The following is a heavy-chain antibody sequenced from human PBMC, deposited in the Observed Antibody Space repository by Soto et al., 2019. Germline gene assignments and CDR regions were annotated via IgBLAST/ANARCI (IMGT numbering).Heavy chain of an antibody. CDR2: ISASGGVT. D-gene: IGHD2-2*01. J-gene: IGHJ4*02. CDR1: GFTFSNYA. CDR3: AKVPCSTTSCHFDS. V-gene: IGHV3-23*01. Sequence: EVQLLESGGGLVQPGESLRLSCVGSGFTFSNYAILWVRQAPGKGLEWVSGISASGGVTNHAASVKGRFTISRDNAKNTLYLHMNSVGADDTAVYYCAKVPCSTTSCHFDSWGQGTLVTVSS.